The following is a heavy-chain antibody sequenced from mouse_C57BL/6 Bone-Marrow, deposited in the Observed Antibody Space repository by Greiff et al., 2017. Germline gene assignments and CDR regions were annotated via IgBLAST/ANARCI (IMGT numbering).Heavy chain of an antibody. V-gene: IGHV1-72*01. D-gene: IGHD1-1*01. CDR2: IDPNSGGT. CDR3: ARSFSIYYYGSSGDFDY. CDR1: GYTFTSYW. J-gene: IGHJ2*01. Sequence: VQLQQPGAELVKPGASVKLSCKASGYTFTSYWMHWVKQRPGRGLEWIGRIDPNSGGTNYNEKFKSKATLTVDKSSSTAYMQLSSLTSEDSAVYYCARSFSIYYYGSSGDFDYWGQGTTLTVSS.